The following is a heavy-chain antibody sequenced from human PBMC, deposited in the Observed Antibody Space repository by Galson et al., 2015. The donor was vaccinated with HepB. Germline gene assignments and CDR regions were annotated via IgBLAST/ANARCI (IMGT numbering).Heavy chain of an antibody. V-gene: IGHV3-74*01. CDR3: ARGEVTDYSGY. CDR1: GFTFSRYW. Sequence: SLRLSCAASGFTFSRYWMHWVRQAPGKGLVWVSRINSVGSSTTYADSVKGRFTISRDNAKNTLYLQMNSLRGEDTAVYYCARGEVTDYSGYWGQGTLVTVSS. D-gene: IGHD2-21*02. J-gene: IGHJ4*02. CDR2: INSVGSST.